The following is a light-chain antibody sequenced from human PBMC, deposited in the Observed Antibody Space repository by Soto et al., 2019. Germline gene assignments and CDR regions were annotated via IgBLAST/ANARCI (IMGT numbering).Light chain of an antibody. V-gene: IGKV1-27*01. Sequence: DIQMTQSPTSLSASVGDRVTITCRASQGIRNFVAWYQQKPGKAPKLLIYAASTLQSGVPSRFSGSGSGTDFTLTINSLEPEDFAVYYCQQRSNWPPYTFGQGTKLEIK. CDR1: QGIRNF. CDR2: AAS. CDR3: QQRSNWPPYT. J-gene: IGKJ2*01.